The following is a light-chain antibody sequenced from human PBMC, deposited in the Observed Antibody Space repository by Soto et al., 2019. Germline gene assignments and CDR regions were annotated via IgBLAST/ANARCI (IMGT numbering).Light chain of an antibody. V-gene: IGKV3-20*01. CDR3: QQYGRSST. CDR1: QSVSSTY. CDR2: GAS. Sequence: EIVLTQSPGTLSLSPGERATLSCRASQSVSSTYLAWYQQKPGQAPRLLISGASSRATGIPDRFSGSGSGTDFTLIISRLEPEDCAVYYCQQYGRSSTFGQGTKVEIK. J-gene: IGKJ1*01.